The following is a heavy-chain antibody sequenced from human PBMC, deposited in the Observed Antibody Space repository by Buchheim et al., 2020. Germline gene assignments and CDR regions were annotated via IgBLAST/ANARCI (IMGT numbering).Heavy chain of an antibody. Sequence: QVQLVESGGGVVQPGRSLRLSCAASAFTFSNYGMHWVRQAPGKGLEWVAVISYDGSNKYYGDSVKGRFTISRDNSKNTLYLQMNSLRAEDTAVYYCAKDPLRFGELFPLWSVGPDYWGQGTL. CDR1: AFTFSNYG. V-gene: IGHV3-30*18. J-gene: IGHJ4*02. CDR2: ISYDGSNK. D-gene: IGHD3-10*01. CDR3: AKDPLRFGELFPLWSVGPDY.